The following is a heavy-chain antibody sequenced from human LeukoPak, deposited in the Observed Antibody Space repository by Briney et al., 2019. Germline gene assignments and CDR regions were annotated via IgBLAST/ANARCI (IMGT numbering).Heavy chain of an antibody. CDR3: AKSDIVGANDAFDI. J-gene: IGHJ3*02. CDR1: GFTFSRYW. CDR2: VNSDGSTT. V-gene: IGHV3-74*01. Sequence: PGGSLRLSCAASGFTFSRYWMHWVRQAPGKGLEWVSRVNSDGSTTTYADSVKGRFTISRDNSKNTLYLQMNSLRAEDTAVYYCAKSDIVGANDAFDIWGQGTMVTVSS. D-gene: IGHD1-26*01.